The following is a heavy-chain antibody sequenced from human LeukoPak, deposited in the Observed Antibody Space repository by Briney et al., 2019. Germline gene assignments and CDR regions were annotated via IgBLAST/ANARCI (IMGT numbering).Heavy chain of an antibody. D-gene: IGHD3-10*01. CDR2: INHSGST. V-gene: IGHV4-34*01. J-gene: IGHJ4*02. CDR3: ARGRFHSGSYYLDY. Sequence: SETLSLTCAVYGGSFSGYYWSWIRQPPGKGLEWIGEINHSGSTSYNPSLKSRVTISVDTSKNQFSLKLSSVTAADTAVYYCARGRFHSGSYYLDYWGQGTLVTVSS. CDR1: GGSFSGYY.